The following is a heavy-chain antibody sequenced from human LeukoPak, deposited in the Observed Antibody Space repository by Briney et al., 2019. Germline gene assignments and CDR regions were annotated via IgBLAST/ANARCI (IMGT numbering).Heavy chain of an antibody. Sequence: ASVKVSCKASGYTLTGYYMHWVRQAPGQGLEWMGWINPNSGGTNYAQKFQGRVTMTRDTSISTAYMELSRLRSDDTAVYYCARVGDFWSGYYQTYYYYMDVWGKGTTVTVSS. V-gene: IGHV1-2*02. CDR2: INPNSGGT. CDR1: GYTLTGYY. CDR3: ARVGDFWSGYYQTYYYYMDV. D-gene: IGHD3-3*01. J-gene: IGHJ6*03.